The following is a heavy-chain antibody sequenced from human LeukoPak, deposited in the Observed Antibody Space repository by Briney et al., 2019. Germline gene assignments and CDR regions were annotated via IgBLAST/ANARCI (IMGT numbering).Heavy chain of an antibody. J-gene: IGHJ6*02. CDR1: GFPFSSYW. Sequence: GGSLRLSCAASGFPFSSYWMHRVRQVPGKGLVWVSRINSDGTSVRYADSVKGRFTISRDNAKNTLYLQMNSLRAEDTGVYYCGRSHYYDSSGNFYYYYAMDVWGQGTTVTVSS. CDR2: INSDGTSV. V-gene: IGHV3-74*01. D-gene: IGHD3-22*01. CDR3: GRSHYYDSSGNFYYYYAMDV.